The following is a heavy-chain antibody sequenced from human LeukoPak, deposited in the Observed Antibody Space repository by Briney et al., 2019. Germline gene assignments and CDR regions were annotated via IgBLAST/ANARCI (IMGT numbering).Heavy chain of an antibody. Sequence: SEALSLTCTVSGGSISSYYWSWIRRHPGKGLEWIGYIYYSGSTYYNPSLKSRVTISVDTSKNQFSLKLSSVTAADTAVYYCARSGLLAYCGGDCYSGAFDIWGQGTMVTVSS. CDR1: GGSISSYY. CDR3: ARSGLLAYCGGDCYSGAFDI. J-gene: IGHJ3*02. CDR2: IYYSGST. D-gene: IGHD2-21*02. V-gene: IGHV4-59*06.